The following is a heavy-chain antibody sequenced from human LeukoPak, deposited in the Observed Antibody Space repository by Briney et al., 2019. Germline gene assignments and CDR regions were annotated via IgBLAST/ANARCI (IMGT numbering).Heavy chain of an antibody. CDR1: GGSISSYY. D-gene: IGHD2-15*01. V-gene: IGHV4-59*01. J-gene: IGHJ4*02. CDR2: IYYSGST. Sequence: SETLSLTCTVSGGSISSYYWSWIRQPPGKGLEWIGYIYYSGSTNYNPSLKSRVTISVDTSENQSSLKLSSVTAADTAVYYCALLYCSGGSCYLDYWGQGTLVTVSS. CDR3: ALLYCSGGSCYLDY.